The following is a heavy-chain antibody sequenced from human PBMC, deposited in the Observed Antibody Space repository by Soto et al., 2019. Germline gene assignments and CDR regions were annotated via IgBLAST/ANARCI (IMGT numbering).Heavy chain of an antibody. CDR2: INPNSGGT. V-gene: IGHV1-2*04. D-gene: IGHD3-3*01. J-gene: IGHJ6*02. CDR1: GYTFTGYY. Sequence: ASVKVSCKASGYTFTGYYMHWVRQAPGQGLEWMGWINPNSGGTNYAQKFQGWVTMTRDTSISTAYMELSRLRSDDTAVYYCARAGGITIFGVVTDAPHYYYYSGMDVWGQGTTVTVSS. CDR3: ARAGGITIFGVVTDAPHYYYYSGMDV.